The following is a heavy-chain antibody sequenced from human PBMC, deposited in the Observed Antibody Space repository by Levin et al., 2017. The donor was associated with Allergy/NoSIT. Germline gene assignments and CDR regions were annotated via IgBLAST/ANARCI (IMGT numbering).Heavy chain of an antibody. CDR3: ASITPPSDY. CDR2: ISYDGSNR. CDR1: GFTFSTYA. D-gene: IGHD1-20*01. J-gene: IGHJ4*02. Sequence: GGSLRLSCVASGFTFSTYAMHWVRQAPGKGLEWVAVISYDGSNRYYADSVKGRFTISRDNSNNTLYLQMNSLRAEDTAVYYCASITPPSDYWGQGTLVTVSS. V-gene: IGHV3-30-3*01.